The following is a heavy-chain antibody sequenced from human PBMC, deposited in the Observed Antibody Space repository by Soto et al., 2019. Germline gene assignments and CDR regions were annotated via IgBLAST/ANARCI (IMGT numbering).Heavy chain of an antibody. V-gene: IGHV1-18*01. CDR1: GYTFTSYG. J-gene: IGHJ6*03. CDR3: ASGPAGSGYYYYYYMDV. D-gene: IGHD3-10*01. Sequence: ASVKVSCKASGYTFTSYGISWVRQAPGQGLEWMGWISAYNGNTNYAQKLQGRVTMTTDTSTSTAYMELRSLRSDDTAVYYCASGPAGSGYYYYYYMDVWGKGTTVTVSS. CDR2: ISAYNGNT.